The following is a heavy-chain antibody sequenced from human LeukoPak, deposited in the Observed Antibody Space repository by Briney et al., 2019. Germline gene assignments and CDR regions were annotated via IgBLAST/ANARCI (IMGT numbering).Heavy chain of an antibody. J-gene: IGHJ4*02. Sequence: GGSLRLSCAASGFTFSSYIMNWVRQAPGKGLEWVSYISSSSSTIYYADSVKGRFTISRDNSKNTLYLLMNSLTREDTAVYYCARGVEVVAADVFDHWGQGTLVTVSS. CDR3: ARGVEVVAADVFDH. D-gene: IGHD2-2*01. V-gene: IGHV3-48*04. CDR2: ISSSSSTI. CDR1: GFTFSSYI.